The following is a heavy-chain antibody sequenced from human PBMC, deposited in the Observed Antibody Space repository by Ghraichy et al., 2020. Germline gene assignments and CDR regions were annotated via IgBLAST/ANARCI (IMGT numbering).Heavy chain of an antibody. CDR2: VKEDGSEN. V-gene: IGHV3-7*03. CDR1: GFTFSTYW. Sequence: GGSLRLSCAASGFTFSTYWMTWVRQAPGKGLAGVATVKEDGSENFYVDSVKGRFTISRDNAKNSLYLQLNSLRAEDTAVYYCARDPFDMWGQGTMVTVSS. J-gene: IGHJ3*02. CDR3: ARDPFDM.